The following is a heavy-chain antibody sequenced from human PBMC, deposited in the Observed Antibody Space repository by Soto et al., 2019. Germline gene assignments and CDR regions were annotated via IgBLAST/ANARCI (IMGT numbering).Heavy chain of an antibody. CDR3: ASLKSTGEWDWFDP. CDR1: GYSFTSYW. D-gene: IGHD7-27*01. V-gene: IGHV5-51*01. Sequence: GGSLRLSCKGSGYSFTSYWIGWVRQMPGKGLEWMGSIYPGDSDTRYSPSFQGQVTISADKSISTAYLQWSSLKASDTAMYYCASLKSTGEWDWFDPWGQGTLVTVSS. J-gene: IGHJ5*02. CDR2: IYPGDSDT.